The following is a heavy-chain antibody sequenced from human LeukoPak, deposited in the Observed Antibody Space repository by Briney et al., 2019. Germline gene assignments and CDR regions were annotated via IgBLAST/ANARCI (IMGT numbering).Heavy chain of an antibody. CDR2: IIPIFGTA. J-gene: IGHJ4*02. CDR3: ARGTPIAAAGNDDY. Sequence: SVKVSCKASGGTFSSYAISWVRQAPGQGLEWMGGIIPIFGTANYAQKFQGRVTITADESTSTAYMELSSLRSDDTAVYYCARGTPIAAAGNDDYWGQGTLVTVSS. CDR1: GGTFSSYA. D-gene: IGHD6-13*01. V-gene: IGHV1-69*13.